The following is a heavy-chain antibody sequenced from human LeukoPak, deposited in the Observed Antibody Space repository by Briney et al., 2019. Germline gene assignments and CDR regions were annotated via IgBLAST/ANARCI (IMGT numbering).Heavy chain of an antibody. CDR3: ARDGNYYGSVHGMDV. D-gene: IGHD3-10*01. CDR2: IYYSGST. V-gene: IGHV4-39*07. Sequence: PSETLSLTCTVSGVSISSSSYYWGWIRQPPGKGLEWIGSIYYSGSTYYNPSLKSRVTISVDTSKNQFSLKLSSVTAADTAVYYCARDGNYYGSVHGMDVWGQGTTVTVSS. CDR1: GVSISSSSYY. J-gene: IGHJ6*02.